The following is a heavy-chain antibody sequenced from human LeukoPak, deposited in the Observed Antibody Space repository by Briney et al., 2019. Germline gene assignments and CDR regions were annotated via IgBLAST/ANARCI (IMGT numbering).Heavy chain of an antibody. D-gene: IGHD2/OR15-2a*01. Sequence: SETLSLTCTVSGGSIRSGNYYWSWIRQPPGTGLEWIGSIYYSGSTYYSPSLKSRVTISVDTSKNQFSLKLNSVTAADTAVYYCARLPQYYYYYMDVWGKGTTVTISS. CDR1: GGSIRSGNYY. V-gene: IGHV4-39*01. CDR2: IYYSGST. CDR3: ARLPQYYYYYMDV. J-gene: IGHJ6*03.